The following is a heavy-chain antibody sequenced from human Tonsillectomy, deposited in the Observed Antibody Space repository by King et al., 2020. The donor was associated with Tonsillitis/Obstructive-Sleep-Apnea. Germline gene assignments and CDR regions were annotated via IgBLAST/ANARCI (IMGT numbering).Heavy chain of an antibody. CDR1: GYTFTSYD. CDR3: VRDHHIVKEPDPIRFYY. CDR2: ISTYNSNI. D-gene: IGHD3-10*01. Sequence: VQLVESGAEVKKPGASVKVSCKASGYTFTSYDINWVRQAPGQGLEWMGWISTYNSNIKYAQKFQGRVTMTTDTSTSTAYMELRSLRSDDTAVYYCVRDHHIVKEPDPIRFYYWGQGTLVTVSS. J-gene: IGHJ4*02. V-gene: IGHV1-18*01.